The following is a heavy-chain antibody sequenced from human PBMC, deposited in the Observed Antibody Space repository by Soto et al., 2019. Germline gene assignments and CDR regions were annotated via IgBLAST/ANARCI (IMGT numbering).Heavy chain of an antibody. CDR3: ARGGRVVVAATFFDY. V-gene: IGHV4-34*01. D-gene: IGHD2-15*01. CDR1: GGSFSGYY. J-gene: IGHJ4*02. CDR2: INHSGST. Sequence: QVQLQQWGAGLLKPSETLSLTCAVYGGSFSGYYWSWIRQPPGKGLEWIGEINHSGSTNYNPSLKSRVTISVDTSKNQCSLKLSSVTAADTAVYYCARGGRVVVAATFFDYWGQGTLVTVSS.